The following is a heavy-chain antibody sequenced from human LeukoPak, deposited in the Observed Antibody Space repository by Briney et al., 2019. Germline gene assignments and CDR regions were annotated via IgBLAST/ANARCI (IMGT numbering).Heavy chain of an antibody. D-gene: IGHD3-10*01. CDR2: IYYSGST. Sequence: SETLSLTCTVSGGSISSGGYYWSWIRQHPGKGLEWIGYIYYSGSTYYNPSLKSRVTISVDTSKSQFSLKLSSVTAADTAVYYCASSIPFARSGSYYPPGFDYWGQGTLVTVSS. CDR1: GGSISSGGYY. J-gene: IGHJ4*02. CDR3: ASSIPFARSGSYYPPGFDY. V-gene: IGHV4-31*03.